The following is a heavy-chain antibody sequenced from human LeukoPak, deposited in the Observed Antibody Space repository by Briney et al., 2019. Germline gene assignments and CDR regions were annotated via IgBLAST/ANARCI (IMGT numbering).Heavy chain of an antibody. CDR3: ARFTYCSGGSCLSFDY. D-gene: IGHD2-15*01. J-gene: IGHJ4*02. Sequence: SETLSLTCTVSGGSISSNNYYWGWIRQAPGEGLEWIGSFYYSGGTYYNPSLQSRVTISVDTSKNQFSLKLSSVTAADTAVFYCARFTYCSGGSCLSFDYWGQGTLVTVSS. CDR2: FYYSGGT. V-gene: IGHV4-39*01. CDR1: GGSISSNNYY.